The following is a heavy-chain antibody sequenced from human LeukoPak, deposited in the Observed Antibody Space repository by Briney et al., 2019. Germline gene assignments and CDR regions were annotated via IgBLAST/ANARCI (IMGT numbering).Heavy chain of an antibody. V-gene: IGHV3-30-3*01. J-gene: IGHJ4*02. CDR2: ISYDGSNK. CDR3: ARDLGDYGGNSEGGY. CDR1: GFTFSSYA. D-gene: IGHD4-23*01. Sequence: GGSLRLSCAASGFTFSSYAMHWVRQAPGKGLEWVALISYDGSNKYYADSVKGRFTISRDNSKNTLYLQMNSLRAEDTAVYYCARDLGDYGGNSEGGYWGQGTLVTVSS.